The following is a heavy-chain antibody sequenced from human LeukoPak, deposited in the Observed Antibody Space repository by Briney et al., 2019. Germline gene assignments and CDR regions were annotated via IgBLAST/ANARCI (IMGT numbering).Heavy chain of an antibody. Sequence: GESLKISCKGSGYSFTSYWIGWVRQMPGKGLEWMGIIYPGDSDTRYSPSFQGQVTISADKSISTAYQQWSSLKASDTAMYYCARPYDSSGSTVEDYFDYWGQGTLVTVSS. CDR1: GYSFTSYW. CDR3: ARPYDSSGSTVEDYFDY. CDR2: IYPGDSDT. V-gene: IGHV5-51*01. D-gene: IGHD3-22*01. J-gene: IGHJ4*02.